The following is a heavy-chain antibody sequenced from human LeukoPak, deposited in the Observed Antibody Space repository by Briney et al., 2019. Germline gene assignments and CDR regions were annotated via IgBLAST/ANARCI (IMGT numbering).Heavy chain of an antibody. V-gene: IGHV4-38-2*02. Sequence: SETLSLTCTVSGYSISSGYYWGWIRQPPGKGLEWIGSIYHSGSTYYNPSLKSRVTISVDTSKNQFSLKLSSVTAADTAMYYCARSAYDYGDYYFDYWGQGTLVTVSS. J-gene: IGHJ4*02. CDR3: ARSAYDYGDYYFDY. CDR1: GYSISSGYY. D-gene: IGHD4-17*01. CDR2: IYHSGST.